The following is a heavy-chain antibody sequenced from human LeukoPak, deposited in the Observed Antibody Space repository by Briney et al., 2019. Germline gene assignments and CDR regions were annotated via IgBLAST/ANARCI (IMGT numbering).Heavy chain of an antibody. CDR2: INPSGGST. D-gene: IGHD3-16*01. V-gene: IGHV1-46*01. J-gene: IGHJ4*02. Sequence: ASVKVSCKASGYTFTSYYMHWVRQAPGQGLEWMGIINPSGGSTSYAQKFQGRVTMTRDMSTSTAYMELRSLRSDDTAVYYCARDLQTDWGGICDYWGQGTLVTVSS. CDR3: ARDLQTDWGGICDY. CDR1: GYTFTSYY.